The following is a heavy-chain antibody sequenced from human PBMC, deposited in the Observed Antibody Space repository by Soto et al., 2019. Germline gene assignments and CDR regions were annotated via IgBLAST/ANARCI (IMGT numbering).Heavy chain of an antibody. Sequence: TLSLTCTVSGGSISSYYWSWIRQPPGRRLEWIGYIYYSGSTNYNPSLKSRVTISVDTSKNPFALKLSSVTPADTAVYYCARSRPYYDFWSGYYKDKGGRYYYYYMDVWGKGTTVTVSS. D-gene: IGHD3-3*01. V-gene: IGHV4-59*12. CDR1: GGSISSYY. CDR2: IYYSGST. J-gene: IGHJ6*03. CDR3: ARSRPYYDFWSGYYKDKGGRYYYYYMDV.